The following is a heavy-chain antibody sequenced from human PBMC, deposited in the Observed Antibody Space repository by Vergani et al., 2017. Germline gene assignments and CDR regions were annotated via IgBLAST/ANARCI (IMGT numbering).Heavy chain of an antibody. V-gene: IGHV4-38-2*01. Sequence: QVQLQESGPGLVKPSETLSLTCAVSGYSISSGYYWGWIRQPPGKGLEWIGSIYHSGSTYYNPSLKSRVTISVDTSKNQFSLKLSSVTAADTAVYYCARHRDTAMDGGFDYWGQGTLVTVSS. D-gene: IGHD5-18*01. J-gene: IGHJ4*02. CDR1: GYSISSGYY. CDR3: ARHRDTAMDGGFDY. CDR2: IYHSGST.